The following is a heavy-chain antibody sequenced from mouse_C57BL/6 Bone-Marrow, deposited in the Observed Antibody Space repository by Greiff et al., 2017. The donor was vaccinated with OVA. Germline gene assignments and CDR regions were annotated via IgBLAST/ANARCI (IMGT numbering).Heavy chain of an antibody. CDR1: GYTFTSYW. J-gene: IGHJ1*03. CDR3: ARLSNYWCFDV. V-gene: IGHV1-69*01. CDR2: IDPSDSYT. D-gene: IGHD2-5*01. Sequence: QVQLQQPGAELVMPGASVKLSCKASGYTFTSYWMHWVKQRPGQGLEWIGEIDPSDSYTNYNQKFKGKSTLTVDKSSSTAYMQLSSLTSEDSAVYYCARLSNYWCFDVWGRGTTVTVSS.